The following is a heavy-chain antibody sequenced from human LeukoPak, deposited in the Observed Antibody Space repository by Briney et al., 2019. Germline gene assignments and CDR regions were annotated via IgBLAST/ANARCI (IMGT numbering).Heavy chain of an antibody. J-gene: IGHJ4*02. CDR2: MNPNSGNT. CDR3: ARGRAGDYVFDY. Sequence: ASVTVSFKAAGYAFTIYDINWVRQATGQGHEWMGWMNPNSGNTGYAQKFQGRVTMTRNTSISTAYMELSSLRSEDTAVYYCARGRAGDYVFDYWGQGTLVTVSS. V-gene: IGHV1-8*01. D-gene: IGHD4-17*01. CDR1: GYAFTIYD.